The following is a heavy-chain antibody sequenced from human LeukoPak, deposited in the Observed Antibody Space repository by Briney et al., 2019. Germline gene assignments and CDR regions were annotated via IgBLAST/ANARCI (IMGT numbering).Heavy chain of an antibody. CDR2: TYYSGST. V-gene: IGHV4-61*01. D-gene: IGHD3-10*01. J-gene: IGHJ5*02. CDR3: ARALRYGSGSYSSWFDP. CDR1: DGSFRSGSYD. Sequence: AETLSLTCTVLDGSFRSGSYDGSWIRQRPGKGRERIWYTYYSGSTNYNPSLKSQVTISVDTPKNQFSLKLSSVTAADTAVYYCARALRYGSGSYSSWFDPWGQGTLVTVSS.